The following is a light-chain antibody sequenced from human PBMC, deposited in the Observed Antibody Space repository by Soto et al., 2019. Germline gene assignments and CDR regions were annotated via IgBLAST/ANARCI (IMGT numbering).Light chain of an antibody. CDR3: QQYNSYWT. CDR2: DAS. V-gene: IGKV1-5*01. CDR1: QSISSW. J-gene: IGKJ1*01. Sequence: DIQMTQSPSTLSASVGDRVTITCRASQSISSWLAWYQQKPGEAPKLLIYDASSLESGVPSRFSGSGSGTEFTLTIRRRQTDDFATYYGQQYNSYWTFGQGTKGEIK.